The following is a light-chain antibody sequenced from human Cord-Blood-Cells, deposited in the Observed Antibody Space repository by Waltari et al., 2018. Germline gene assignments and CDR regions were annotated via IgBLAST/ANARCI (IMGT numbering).Light chain of an antibody. CDR1: QSVSSY. Sequence: EIVLTQSPATLSLSPEERATLSCRASQSVSSYLAWYQQKPGQAPRLLIYDASNRATGIPARFSGSVSGTDFTLTISSLEPEDFAVYYCQQRSNWAWTFGQGTKVEIK. J-gene: IGKJ1*01. CDR3: QQRSNWAWT. V-gene: IGKV3-11*01. CDR2: DAS.